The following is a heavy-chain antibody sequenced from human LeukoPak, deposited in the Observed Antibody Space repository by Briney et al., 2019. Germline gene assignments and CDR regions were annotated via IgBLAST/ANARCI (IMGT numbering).Heavy chain of an antibody. V-gene: IGHV3-30*19. Sequence: GGSLRLSCAASGFTFSTSGMPWVRQAPGKGLEWVAVISYDGSNKYYADSVKGRFTISRDNSKNTLYLQMNSLRAEDTAVYYCAREGDYGDRNFQHWGQGTLVTVSS. D-gene: IGHD4-17*01. CDR2: ISYDGSNK. CDR1: GFTFSTSG. CDR3: AREGDYGDRNFQH. J-gene: IGHJ1*01.